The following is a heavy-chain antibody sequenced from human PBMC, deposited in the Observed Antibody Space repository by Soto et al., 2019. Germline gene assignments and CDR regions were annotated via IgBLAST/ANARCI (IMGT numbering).Heavy chain of an antibody. V-gene: IGHV3-30-3*01. J-gene: IGHJ4*02. CDR1: GFTFSSYA. CDR3: ARDGQGSGSYSGGVFDY. CDR2: ISYDGSNK. D-gene: IGHD1-26*01. Sequence: PVGSLRLSCAASGFTFSSYAMHWVRQAPGKGLEWVAVISYDGSNKYYADSVKGRFTISRDNSKNTLYLQMNSLRAEDTAVYYCARDGQGSGSYSGGVFDYWGQGTLVTVSS.